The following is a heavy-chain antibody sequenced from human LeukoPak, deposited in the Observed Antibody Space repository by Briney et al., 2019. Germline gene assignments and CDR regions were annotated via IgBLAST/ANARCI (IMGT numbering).Heavy chain of an antibody. J-gene: IGHJ6*02. V-gene: IGHV4-34*01. D-gene: IGHD2-8*01. CDR1: GGSFSGYY. Sequence: SETLSLTCAVYGGSFSGYYWSWIRQPPGKGLEWIGEINHSGSTYYNPSLKSRVTISVDTSKNQFSLKLSSVTAADTAVYYCARHAPEKGYYYYGMDVWGQGTTVTVSS. CDR2: INHSGST. CDR3: ARHAPEKGYYYYGMDV.